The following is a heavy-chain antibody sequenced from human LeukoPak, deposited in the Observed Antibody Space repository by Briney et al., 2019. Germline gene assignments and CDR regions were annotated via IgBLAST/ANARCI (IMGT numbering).Heavy chain of an antibody. CDR3: ASGEMATIFY. CDR2: IYYSGST. V-gene: IGHV4-59*01. Sequence: SETLSLTCTVSGGSISSYYWSLIRQPPGKGLEWIGYIYYSGSTNYNPSLKSRVTISVDTSRNQFSLKLSSVTAADTAVYYCASGEMATIFYWGQGTLVTVSS. D-gene: IGHD5-24*01. J-gene: IGHJ4*02. CDR1: GGSISSYY.